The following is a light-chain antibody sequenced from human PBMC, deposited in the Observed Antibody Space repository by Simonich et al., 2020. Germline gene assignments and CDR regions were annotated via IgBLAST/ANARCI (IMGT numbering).Light chain of an antibody. CDR1: ISEVGSYNL. CDR3: CSYAGSYTWV. V-gene: IGLV2-23*01. Sequence: QSALTQPASVAGSPGQSITISCTGTISEVGSYNLVSWYQQHPGKAPKLMIYEGSKRPSGVHDRFSGSKSGNTASLTISGLQAEDEADYYCCSYAGSYTWVFGGGTKLTVL. J-gene: IGLJ3*02. CDR2: EGS.